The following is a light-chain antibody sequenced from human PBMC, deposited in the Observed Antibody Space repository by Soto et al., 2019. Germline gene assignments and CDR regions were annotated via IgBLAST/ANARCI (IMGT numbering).Light chain of an antibody. J-gene: IGKJ2*01. CDR3: HQYDTYMYA. V-gene: IGKV3-20*01. Sequence: EIVLTQSPGTLSLSPGERATLSCRATQSVSSSCLAWYQQKPGQAPRLLIYGASNRATGIPDRFSGSGSGTDFTLTISSLQSEDFAVYYCHQYDTYMYAFGQGTTLEI. CDR1: QSVSSSC. CDR2: GAS.